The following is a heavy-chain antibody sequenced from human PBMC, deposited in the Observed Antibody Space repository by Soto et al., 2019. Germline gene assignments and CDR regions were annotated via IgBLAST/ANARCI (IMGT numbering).Heavy chain of an antibody. CDR2: LFPQSSDT. CDR3: GKGADLSNNYYFYL. V-gene: IGHV5-51*01. CDR1: GYSLTSYW. J-gene: IGHJ2*01. D-gene: IGHD1-20*01. Sequence: GESLKISCKASGYSLTSYWIGWVRKVPSKRLCWLRSLFPQSSDTTSYPTLQNHFTISFDKSIGTPFLHYRSLKASVTAMYYCGKGADLSNNYYFYLWGRGTLCTVSS.